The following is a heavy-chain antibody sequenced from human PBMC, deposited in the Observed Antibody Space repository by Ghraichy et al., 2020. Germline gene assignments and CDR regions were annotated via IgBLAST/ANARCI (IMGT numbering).Heavy chain of an antibody. CDR3: ATQGLNRITHLGVQSAATEFDY. V-gene: IGHV3-23*01. Sequence: GESLNISCLVSGFTFSGYAMTWVRQAPGRGLEWVSSISGDTIYTYYADSVKGRFIISRDNSKNTLYLQMSSLRAEDSALYYCATQGLNRITHLGVQSAATEFDYWGQGSLVTVSS. D-gene: IGHD2-15*01. CDR1: GFTFSGYA. CDR2: ISGDTIYT. J-gene: IGHJ4*02.